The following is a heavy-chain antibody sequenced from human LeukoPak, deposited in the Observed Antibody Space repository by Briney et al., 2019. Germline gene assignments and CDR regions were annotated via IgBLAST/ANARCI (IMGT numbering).Heavy chain of an antibody. CDR1: GYTFTSYA. Sequence: ASVKVSCKASGYTFTSYAMHWVRQAPGQRLEWMGWINAGNGNTKYSQKFQGRVTITRDTSASTAYMELSSLRSEDTAVYYCAKDEKGYYHDTSGYPDAFDIRGQGTMVTVSS. J-gene: IGHJ3*02. V-gene: IGHV1-3*01. D-gene: IGHD3-22*01. CDR2: INAGNGNT. CDR3: AKDEKGYYHDTSGYPDAFDI.